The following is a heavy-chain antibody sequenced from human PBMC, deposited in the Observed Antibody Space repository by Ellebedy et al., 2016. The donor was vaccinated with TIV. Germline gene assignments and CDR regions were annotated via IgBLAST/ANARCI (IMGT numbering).Heavy chain of an antibody. Sequence: AASVTVSCKASGYTFTGSYMHWVRQAPGQGLEWMGWINPNSGGPNDAQKFQGRVTMTRDTSISTAYMELSRLRSDDTAVYYCASPSERRVGEFPGARWGQGTLVTVSS. CDR2: INPNSGGP. CDR1: GYTFTGSY. D-gene: IGHD3-10*01. CDR3: ASPSERRVGEFPGAR. J-gene: IGHJ4*02. V-gene: IGHV1-2*02.